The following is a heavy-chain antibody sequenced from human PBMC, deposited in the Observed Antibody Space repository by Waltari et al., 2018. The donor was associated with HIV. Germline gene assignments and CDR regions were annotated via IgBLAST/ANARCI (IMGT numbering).Heavy chain of an antibody. CDR1: GFTFSSYA. V-gene: IGHV3-23*01. CDR3: ARDLATLSNPDRSYSDYDDDY. D-gene: IGHD5-12*01. Sequence: EVQLLESGGGLVQPGGSLRLSCAASGFTFSSYAMSWVRQAPGKGLEWVSGIRGSGGSTYYADSVKGRFTISRDKSKNTLYLQMNSLRAEDTALYFCARDLATLSNPDRSYSDYDDDYWGQGTLVTVSS. J-gene: IGHJ4*02. CDR2: IRGSGGST.